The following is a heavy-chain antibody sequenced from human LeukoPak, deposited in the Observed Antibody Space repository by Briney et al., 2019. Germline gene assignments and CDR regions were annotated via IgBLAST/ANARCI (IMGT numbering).Heavy chain of an antibody. D-gene: IGHD3-10*01. V-gene: IGHV1-24*01. Sequence: ASVKVSCKVSGYTLTELSMHWVRQAPGKGLEWMGDFHPEDGETIYAQKFQGRVTMTEDTSTDTAYMELSSLRSEDTAVYYCATAQSGGLRGVISAFDYWGQGTLVTVSS. CDR1: GYTLTELS. J-gene: IGHJ4*02. CDR2: FHPEDGET. CDR3: ATAQSGGLRGVISAFDY.